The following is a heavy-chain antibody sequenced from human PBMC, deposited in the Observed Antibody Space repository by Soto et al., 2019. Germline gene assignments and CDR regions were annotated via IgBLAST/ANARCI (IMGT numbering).Heavy chain of an antibody. V-gene: IGHV3-21*01. CDR1: GFTFSSYS. CDR3: AREGFWSVEQQLVDY. Sequence: EVQLVESGGGLVKPGGSLRLSCAASGFTFSSYSMNWVRQAPGKGLEWVSSISSSSSYIYYADSVKGRFTISRDNAKNSLYLQMNSLRADDTAVYYCAREGFWSVEQQLVDYWGQGTLVTVSS. CDR2: ISSSSSYI. J-gene: IGHJ4*02. D-gene: IGHD6-13*01.